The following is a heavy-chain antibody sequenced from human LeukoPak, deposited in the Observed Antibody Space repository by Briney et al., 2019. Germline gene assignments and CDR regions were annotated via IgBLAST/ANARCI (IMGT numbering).Heavy chain of an antibody. D-gene: IGHD7-27*01. CDR2: VSPPGGGT. Sequence: PGGSLRLSCAASGFTFSSYGMHWVRQAPGKGLEWLSGVSPPGGGTYYADSVKGRFTISRDDSKNTLSLQMNSLRVEDTATYYCARDLAWGAFDYWGQGTLVTVSS. CDR1: GFTFSSYG. J-gene: IGHJ4*02. CDR3: ARDLAWGAFDY. V-gene: IGHV3-23*01.